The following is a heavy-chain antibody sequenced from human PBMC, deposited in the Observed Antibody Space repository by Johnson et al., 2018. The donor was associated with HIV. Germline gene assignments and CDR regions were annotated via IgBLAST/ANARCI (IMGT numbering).Heavy chain of an antibody. J-gene: IGHJ3*01. CDR3: VREAVVVDPKANDGFDL. CDR2: IQTGGVT. CDR1: GFTVTTNY. Sequence: VQLVQSGGGLIQPGGSLRLSCVASGFTVTTNYMSWVRQAPGTGLEWPSLIQTGGVTYYLNSVKGLFTISRDISKNTVYLQMNSLRVEDTAVYYCVREAVVVDPKANDGFDLWGQGTMVTVSS. V-gene: IGHV3-53*01. D-gene: IGHD2-15*01.